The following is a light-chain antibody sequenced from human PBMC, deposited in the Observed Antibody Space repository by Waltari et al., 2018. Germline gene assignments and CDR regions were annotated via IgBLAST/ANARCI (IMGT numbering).Light chain of an antibody. V-gene: IGLV2-14*03. Sequence: QSALTQPASVSGSPGQSITIPCTGTSSDVGAYTYVSWYQQHPGKAPKLMIYDVSHRPSGVSNRFSGSKSGNTASLTISGLQAEDEADYYCSSYTTTNTLVFGTGTKVTVL. J-gene: IGLJ1*01. CDR1: SSDVGAYTY. CDR2: DVS. CDR3: SSYTTTNTLV.